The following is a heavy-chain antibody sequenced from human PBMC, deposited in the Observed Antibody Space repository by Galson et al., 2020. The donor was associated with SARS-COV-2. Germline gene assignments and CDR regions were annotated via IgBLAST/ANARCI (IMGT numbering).Heavy chain of an antibody. Sequence: GESLKISCAASGFIFSRYWMSWVRQAPGKGLEWVANMRQDGGEKYYVDSVKGRCTISRDNAKNSLYLQINSLRVEDTAVYYCARDRDHRAQEGYYDMDVWGQGTTVTVSS. CDR3: ARDRDHRAQEGYYDMDV. V-gene: IGHV3-7*01. CDR1: GFIFSRYW. CDR2: MRQDGGEK. J-gene: IGHJ6*02.